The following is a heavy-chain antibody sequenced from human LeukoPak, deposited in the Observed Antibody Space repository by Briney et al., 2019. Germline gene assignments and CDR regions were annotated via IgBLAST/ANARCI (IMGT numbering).Heavy chain of an antibody. CDR3: ARGLGYYGSGSYYNVERYYYYGMDV. CDR1: GGSISSGGYS. D-gene: IGHD3-10*01. V-gene: IGHV4-30-2*01. Sequence: SQTLSLTCAVSGGSISSGGYSWSWIRQPPGKGLEWIGYIYHSGSTYYNPSLKSRVTISVDRSMNQFSLKLSSVTAADTAVYYCARGLGYYGSGSYYNVERYYYYGMDVWGQGTTVTVSS. J-gene: IGHJ6*02. CDR2: IYHSGST.